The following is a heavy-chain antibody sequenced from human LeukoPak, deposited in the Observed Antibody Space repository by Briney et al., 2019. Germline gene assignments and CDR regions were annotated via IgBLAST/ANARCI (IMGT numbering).Heavy chain of an antibody. V-gene: IGHV3-64D*09. CDR3: VKGGRNNRNPPGIDY. CDR2: ISSNGDGT. Sequence: GGSLRLSCSASGLTFSSYAMHWVRQAPGKGLEYISAISSNGDGTYYADSVKGRFSISRDNSKNTLYLQMSSLRTEDTAVYYCVKGGRNNRNPPGIDYWGQGTLVTVSS. D-gene: IGHD1-14*01. CDR1: GLTFSSYA. J-gene: IGHJ4*02.